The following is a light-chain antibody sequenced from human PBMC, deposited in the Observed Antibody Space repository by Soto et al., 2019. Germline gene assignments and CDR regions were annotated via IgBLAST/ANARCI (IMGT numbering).Light chain of an antibody. J-gene: IGKJ1*01. CDR2: ASS. Sequence: DIQMTQSPSSLSASVGDRVTITCRASQGISNYLAWYQQKPGRVPTLLISASSNLQPGVPSPFSGSGSGTDFTLTITSLQPEDVATYYCQRYNDGSTFGQGTKVEI. CDR1: QGISNY. CDR3: QRYNDGST. V-gene: IGKV1-27*01.